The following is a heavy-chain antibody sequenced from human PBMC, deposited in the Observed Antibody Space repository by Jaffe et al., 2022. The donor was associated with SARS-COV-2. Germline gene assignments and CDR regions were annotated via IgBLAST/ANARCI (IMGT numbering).Heavy chain of an antibody. CDR3: ATLRGFSYSYLHY. V-gene: IGHV1-24*01. D-gene: IGHD3-10*01. Sequence: QVQLIQSGAEVKKPGASVKVSCKVSGYTLTELSMHWVRQAPGKGLEWMGGFDPEDDDTIYAQKFQGRVTMIEDTSTDTAYMELSSLRSEDTAVYYCATLRGFSYSYLHYWGQGTLVTVSS. J-gene: IGHJ4*02. CDR2: FDPEDDDT. CDR1: GYTLTELS.